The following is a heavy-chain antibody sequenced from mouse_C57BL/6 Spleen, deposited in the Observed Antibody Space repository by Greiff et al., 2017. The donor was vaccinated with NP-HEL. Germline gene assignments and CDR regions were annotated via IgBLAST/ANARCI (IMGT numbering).Heavy chain of an antibody. V-gene: IGHV1-19*01. CDR2: INPYNGGT. Sequence: EVQLQQSGPVLVKPGASVKMSCKASGYTFTDYYMNWVKQSHGKSLEWIGVINPYNGGTSYNQKFKGKATLTVDKSSSTAYMELNSLTSEDSAVYYCARRIYGSSYGYWYFDVWGTGTTVTVSS. CDR1: GYTFTDYY. J-gene: IGHJ1*03. D-gene: IGHD1-1*01. CDR3: ARRIYGSSYGYWYFDV.